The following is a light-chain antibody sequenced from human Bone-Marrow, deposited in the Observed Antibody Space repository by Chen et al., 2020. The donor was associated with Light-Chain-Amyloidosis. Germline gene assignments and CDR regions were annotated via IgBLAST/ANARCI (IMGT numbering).Light chain of an antibody. CDR3: QQYYSIPLT. CDR1: QSVLYSSNSEND. CDR2: RAS. V-gene: IGKV4-1*01. J-gene: IGKJ4*01. Sequence: DIVMTQSPDSLAVSLGERATINCKSSQSVLYSSNSENDLAWYQQKAGQPPKLLIDRASTRQSGVPDRFSGRGSGTDFTLTISSLQAEDVAVYFCQQYYSIPLTFGGGTKVEIK.